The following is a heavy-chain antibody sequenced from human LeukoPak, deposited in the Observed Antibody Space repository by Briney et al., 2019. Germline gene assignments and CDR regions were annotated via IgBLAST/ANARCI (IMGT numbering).Heavy chain of an antibody. CDR2: ISWNSGSI. CDR3: AKDIRTVAGRYEFDY. V-gene: IGHV3-9*01. CDR1: GFTFDDYA. D-gene: IGHD6-19*01. Sequence: GRSLRLSCAASGFTFDDYAMHWVRQAPGKGLEWVSGISWNSGSIGYADSVKGRFTISRDNAKNSLYLQMNSLRAEDTALYYCAKDIRTVAGRYEFDYWGQGTLVTVSS. J-gene: IGHJ4*02.